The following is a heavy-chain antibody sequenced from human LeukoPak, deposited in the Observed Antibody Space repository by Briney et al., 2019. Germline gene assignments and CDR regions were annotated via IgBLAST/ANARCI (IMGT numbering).Heavy chain of an antibody. CDR3: ARGYYDSGGYWFDP. V-gene: IGHV4-39*01. CDR1: GGSIRSSSHY. Sequence: SETLSLTCNVSGGSIRSSSHYWGWIRQPPGKGLEWIGTIYYSGSTYYNPSLKSRVTISVDTSKNQFSLKLSSVTAADTAVYYCARGYYDSGGYWFDPWGQGTLVTVSS. D-gene: IGHD3-22*01. J-gene: IGHJ5*02. CDR2: IYYSGST.